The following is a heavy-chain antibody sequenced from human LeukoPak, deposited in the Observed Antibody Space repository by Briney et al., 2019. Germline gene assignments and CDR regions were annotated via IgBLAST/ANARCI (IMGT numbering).Heavy chain of an antibody. CDR3: ARGVITGTSGYFDL. V-gene: IGHV4-59*01. CDR2: IYYSGST. J-gene: IGHJ2*01. CDR1: GGSMSSYY. D-gene: IGHD1-7*01. Sequence: SETLSLTCTVSGGSMSSYYWSWIRQPPGKGLEWIGYIYYSGSTNYNPSLKSRVTISVDTSKNQFSLKLSSVTAADTAVYYCARGVITGTSGYFDLWGRGTLVTVSS.